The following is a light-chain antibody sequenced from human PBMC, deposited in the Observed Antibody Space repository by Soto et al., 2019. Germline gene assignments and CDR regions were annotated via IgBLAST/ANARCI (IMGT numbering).Light chain of an antibody. CDR2: DVS. J-gene: IGLJ1*01. CDR3: SSYTSNSTLEV. Sequence: QSALTQPASVSGSPGQSITISCTGTSSDVGGYNYVSWYQQHSGKAPKLMIYDVSNRPSGVSNRFSGSKSGNTASLTISGLQAEDEGDYYCSSYTSNSTLEVFGTGTKLTVL. V-gene: IGLV2-14*03. CDR1: SSDVGGYNY.